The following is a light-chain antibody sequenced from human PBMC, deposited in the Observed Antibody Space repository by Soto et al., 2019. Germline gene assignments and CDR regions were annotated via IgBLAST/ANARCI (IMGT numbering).Light chain of an antibody. CDR1: QSFGSY. Sequence: EIVLTQSPATLSVSPRDRATLSCRASQSFGSYLAWYQQRSGQAPRLLSFDASIRRATVPARFSGSGSGTEFTLNIRGLEAEAFEVCYYQQTTDLALTFGQG. J-gene: IGKJ1*01. CDR2: DAS. V-gene: IGKV3-11*01. CDR3: QQTTDLALT.